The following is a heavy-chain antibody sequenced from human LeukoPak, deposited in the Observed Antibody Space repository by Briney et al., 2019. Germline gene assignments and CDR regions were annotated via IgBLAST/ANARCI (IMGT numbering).Heavy chain of an antibody. CDR2: PYYSGST. J-gene: IGHJ4*02. Sequence: SETLSLTCTVSGDSISSSNYYWGWIRQPPGKGLEWIGSPYYSGSTYYNPSLKSRVTISVDTSKNQFSLKLRSVTAADTAVYYCARIQGICGSDCPEPDDYWGQGTLVTVSS. CDR3: ARIQGICGSDCPEPDDY. CDR1: GDSISSSNYY. D-gene: IGHD2-21*02. V-gene: IGHV4-39*01.